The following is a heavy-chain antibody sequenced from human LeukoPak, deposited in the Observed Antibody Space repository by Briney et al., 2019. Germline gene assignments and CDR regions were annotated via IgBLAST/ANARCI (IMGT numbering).Heavy chain of an antibody. V-gene: IGHV1-69*06. CDR2: IIPIFGTA. CDR3: ARNTYDILTGYITKNYYYYYMDV. Sequence: SVKVSCKASGYTFTSYGISWVRQAPGQGLEWMGGIIPIFGTANYAQKFQGRVTITADKSTSTAYMELSSLRSEDTAVYYCARNTYDILTGYITKNYYYYYMDVWGKGTTVTVSS. J-gene: IGHJ6*03. CDR1: GYTFTSYG. D-gene: IGHD3-9*01.